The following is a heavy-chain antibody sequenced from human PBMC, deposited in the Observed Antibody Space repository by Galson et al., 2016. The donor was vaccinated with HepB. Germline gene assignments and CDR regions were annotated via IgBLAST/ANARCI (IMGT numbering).Heavy chain of an antibody. D-gene: IGHD6-19*01. CDR3: AREGYNRGWYY. Sequence: SVKVSCKASGYTFTTYYMQWVRQAPGQGLEWMGIITPGGGSTSYAQRFQGRITVTRDTSTSTVYMELSSLISEDTAVYYCAREGYNRGWYYWGHGTLVTVSS. J-gene: IGHJ4*01. CDR2: ITPGGGST. V-gene: IGHV1-46*01. CDR1: GYTFTTYY.